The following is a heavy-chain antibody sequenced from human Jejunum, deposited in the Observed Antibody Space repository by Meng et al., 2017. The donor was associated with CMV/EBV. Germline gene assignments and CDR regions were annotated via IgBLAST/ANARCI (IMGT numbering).Heavy chain of an antibody. V-gene: IGHV3-66*01. CDR1: GFTVSTNY. CDR3: ASGYIEGHHLGY. CDR2: LYSGGNT. Sequence: RLVGSRGGLVQAGGSRRLSGAASGFTVSTNYMSWVRQAPGKGLEWVSALYSGGNTYYADSVKGRFTLSRDNSKNTLYLQMSSLGVEDTAVYYCASGYIEGHHLGYWGQGTLVTVSS. D-gene: IGHD6-13*01. J-gene: IGHJ4*02.